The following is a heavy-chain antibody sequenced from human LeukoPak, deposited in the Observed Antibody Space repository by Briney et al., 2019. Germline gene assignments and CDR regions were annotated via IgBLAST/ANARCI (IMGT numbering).Heavy chain of an antibody. J-gene: IGHJ3*02. CDR3: ASSSSWIDAFDI. CDR2: FYTGRSP. CDR1: GESIRSDRYF. V-gene: IGHV4-61*02. Sequence: PSETLSLTCSVSGESIRSDRYFWNWIRQPAGERLEWIGSFYTGRSPYYNPSLVSRVTISEDTSRNQFYLNLTSVTAADTAIYYCASSSSWIDAFDIWGQGTMVTVSS. D-gene: IGHD6-13*01.